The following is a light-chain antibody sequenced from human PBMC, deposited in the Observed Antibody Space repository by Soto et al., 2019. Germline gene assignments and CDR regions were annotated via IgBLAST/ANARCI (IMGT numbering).Light chain of an antibody. J-gene: IGKJ3*01. CDR1: QSVSSN. V-gene: IGKV3-15*01. CDR3: QQYNNLPAGVT. CDR2: GAS. Sequence: EIVMTQSPATLSVSPGERATLSCRASQSVSSNLAWYQQKPGQAPRLLIYGASTRATGIPARFSGSGSGTEFTLTLSSLPSEDFAVYYCQQYNNLPAGVTFGPGTKLDIK.